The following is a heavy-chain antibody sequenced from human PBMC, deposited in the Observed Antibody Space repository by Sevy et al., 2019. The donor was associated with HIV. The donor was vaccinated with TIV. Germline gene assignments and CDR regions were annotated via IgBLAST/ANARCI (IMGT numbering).Heavy chain of an antibody. CDR3: VKAPYSTSSPGWFDP. Sequence: SLRLSCAASGFTFSSYSMNWVRQAPGKGLEWVSSISWSSANIGYADSVKRRFSISRDNAKNSLYLQMNSLRTEDTAFYYCVKAPYSTSSPGWFDPWGQGTLVTVSS. CDR2: ISWSSANI. J-gene: IGHJ5*02. V-gene: IGHV3-9*01. CDR1: GFTFSSYS. D-gene: IGHD6-13*01.